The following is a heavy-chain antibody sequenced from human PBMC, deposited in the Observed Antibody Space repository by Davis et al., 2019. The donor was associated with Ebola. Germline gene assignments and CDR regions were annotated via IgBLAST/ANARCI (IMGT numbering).Heavy chain of an antibody. CDR2: IKQDGTEK. V-gene: IGHV3-7*01. CDR1: GFTFSSYW. Sequence: GESLKISCAASGFTFSSYWMSWVRQAPGKGLELVANIKQDGTEKYYVDSVKGRFTISRDNAKSSLYLQMNSLRAEDTAVYYCASSEFRRGSYRQYWGQGTLVTVSS. CDR3: ASSEFRRGSYRQY. D-gene: IGHD3-16*02. J-gene: IGHJ4*02.